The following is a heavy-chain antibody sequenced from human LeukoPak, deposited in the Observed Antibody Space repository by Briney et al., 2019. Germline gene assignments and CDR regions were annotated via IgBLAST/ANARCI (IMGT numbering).Heavy chain of an antibody. J-gene: IGHJ3*02. Sequence: SETLSLTCTVSGGSISSSSYYWGWIRQPPGKGLEWIGSIYYSGSTYYNPSLKSRVTISVDTSKNQFSLKLSSVTAADTAVYYCARLGVAARPKSGAFDIWGQGTMVTVSS. D-gene: IGHD6-6*01. CDR2: IYYSGST. CDR3: ARLGVAARPKSGAFDI. V-gene: IGHV4-39*01. CDR1: GGSISSSSYY.